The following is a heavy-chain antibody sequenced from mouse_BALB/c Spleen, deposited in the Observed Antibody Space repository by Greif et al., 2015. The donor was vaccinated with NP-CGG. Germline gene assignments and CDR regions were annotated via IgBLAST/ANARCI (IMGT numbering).Heavy chain of an antibody. CDR2: IYPGSGNT. CDR1: GYTFTDYY. V-gene: IGHV1-84*02. Sequence: VHLVESGPELVKPGASVKISCKASGYTFTDYYINWVKQKPEQGLEWIGWIYPGSGNTKYNEKFKGKATLTVDTSSSTAYMQFSSLTSEDTAVYFCARRTGTEAMDYWGQGTSVTVSS. CDR3: ARRTGTEAMDY. J-gene: IGHJ4*01. D-gene: IGHD4-1*01.